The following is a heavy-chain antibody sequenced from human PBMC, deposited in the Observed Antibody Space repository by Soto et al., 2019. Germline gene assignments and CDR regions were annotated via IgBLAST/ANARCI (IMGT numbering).Heavy chain of an antibody. CDR3: ARGSYYDFWSGYPKSAFDS. CDR1: GFTFSSYG. J-gene: IGHJ3*02. D-gene: IGHD3-3*01. Sequence: GGSLRLSCAASGFTFSSYGMHWVRQAPGKGLEWVAVIWYDGSNKYYADSVKGRFTISRANSKNTLYLQMNSLRAEDTAVYYCARGSYYDFWSGYPKSAFDSWGQGTTDTVTS. CDR2: IWYDGSNK. V-gene: IGHV3-33*01.